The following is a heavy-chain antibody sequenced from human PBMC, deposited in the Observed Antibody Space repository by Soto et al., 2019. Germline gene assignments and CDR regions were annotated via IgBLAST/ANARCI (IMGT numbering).Heavy chain of an antibody. D-gene: IGHD2-21*02. CDR3: AKHGAYCGGDCYDFDY. V-gene: IGHV4-59*08. Sequence: SETLSLTCTVSGGSISSYYWSWIRQPPGKGLEWIGYIYYSGSTNYNPSLKSRVTISVDTSKNQFSLKLSSVTAADTAVYYCAKHGAYCGGDCYDFDYWGQGTLVTVSS. CDR1: GGSISSYY. J-gene: IGHJ4*02. CDR2: IYYSGST.